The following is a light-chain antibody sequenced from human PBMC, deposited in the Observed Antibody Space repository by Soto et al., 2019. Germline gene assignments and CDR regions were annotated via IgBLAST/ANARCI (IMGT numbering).Light chain of an antibody. Sequence: DIQMTQSPSSLAASVGDGVTISCQASQDINNFLNWYEQKPGKAPKLLIYDSSNLEIGVPSRFSGSGYGTRFSFTISSLQPEDIATYYCQQFDNLPFTFGQGTRLEIK. CDR1: QDINNF. CDR2: DSS. J-gene: IGKJ5*01. CDR3: QQFDNLPFT. V-gene: IGKV1-33*01.